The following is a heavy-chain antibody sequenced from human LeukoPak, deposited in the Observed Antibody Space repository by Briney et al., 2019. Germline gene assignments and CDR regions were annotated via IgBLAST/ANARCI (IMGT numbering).Heavy chain of an antibody. CDR2: IRNKAYGGTK. CDR1: GFTVNNNY. CDR3: ARSRRVSCGGACYSFDY. J-gene: IGHJ4*02. Sequence: GGSLRLSCAASGFTVNNNYMSWVRQAPGKGLEWVGFIRNKAYGGTKEYASSVKGRFTISRDDSKSIAYLQMNSLASEDTAVYYCARSRRVSCGGACYSFDYWGQGTLVTVSS. V-gene: IGHV3-71*01. D-gene: IGHD2-21*02.